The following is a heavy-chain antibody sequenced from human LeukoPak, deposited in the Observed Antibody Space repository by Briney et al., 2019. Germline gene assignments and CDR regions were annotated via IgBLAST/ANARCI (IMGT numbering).Heavy chain of an antibody. V-gene: IGHV3-20*04. Sequence: GGSLRLSCAASGFTFDDYGMSWVRQAPGKGLEWVSGINWNGDSTGYADSVKGRFTISRDNAKNSLYLQMNSLRAEDTAVYYCARPTPLGAFDIWGQGTMVTVSS. CDR2: INWNGDST. J-gene: IGHJ3*02. CDR3: ARPTPLGAFDI. CDR1: GFTFDDYG.